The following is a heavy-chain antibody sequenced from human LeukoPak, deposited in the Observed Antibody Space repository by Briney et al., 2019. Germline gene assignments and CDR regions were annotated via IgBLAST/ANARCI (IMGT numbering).Heavy chain of an antibody. CDR1: EYGVGYW. V-gene: IGHV5-51*01. J-gene: IGHJ4*02. Sequence: GESLKISCKGFEYGVGYWIGWVRQMPGKGLEWVGIIYPGDSDTRYSPSFQGQVTISADKSIHIVYLQWSSLKASDTAIYYCARSRAYYDIFTTYTHLYYFDYWGQGTLVTVSS. CDR2: IYPGDSDT. D-gene: IGHD3-9*01. CDR3: ARSRAYYDIFTTYTHLYYFDY.